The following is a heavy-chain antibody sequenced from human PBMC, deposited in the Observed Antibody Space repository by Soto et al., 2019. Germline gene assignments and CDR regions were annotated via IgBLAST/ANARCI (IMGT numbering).Heavy chain of an antibody. CDR3: CYYYYFDY. Sequence: PGGSLRLSCAASGFSFSSFAMSWVRQAPGKGLEWVSVISDRDGSTYFADSVKGRFTISRDDSKSTLYLQMNGLRGFYTYCGGDCYYYYFDYWGQGTLVTVSS. D-gene: IGHD2-21*01. V-gene: IGHV3-23*01. CDR2: ISDRDGST. CDR1: GFSFSSFA. J-gene: IGHJ4*02.